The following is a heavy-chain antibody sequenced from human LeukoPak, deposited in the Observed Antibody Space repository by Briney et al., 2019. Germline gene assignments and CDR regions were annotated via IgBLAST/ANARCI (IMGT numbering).Heavy chain of an antibody. V-gene: IGHV1-24*01. J-gene: IGHJ5*02. CDR3: ATDRKGTAMVRNWFDP. Sequence: ASVKVSCRASGYTFTSHYMHWVRQAPGKGLEWMGGFDPEDGETIHAQKFQGRVTMTEDTSTDTAYMELSSLRSEDTAVYYCATDRKGTAMVRNWFDPWGQGTLVTVSS. CDR1: GYTFTSHY. CDR2: FDPEDGET. D-gene: IGHD5-18*01.